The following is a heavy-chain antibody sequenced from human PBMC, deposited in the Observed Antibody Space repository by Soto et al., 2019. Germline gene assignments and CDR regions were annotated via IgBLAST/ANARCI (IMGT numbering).Heavy chain of an antibody. D-gene: IGHD2-15*01. CDR3: ARVDVDGVLVVAMDV. CDR2: IYYTGAA. J-gene: IGHJ6*01. Sequence: QVQLQESGPGLLKPSQTLSLNCSVSGGSLNSGDYYWTWIRQHAGRGLEWIGYIYYTGAAYYNPSLKSRVTISVDTSKTQFSLQLSSVTAADTAVYYCARVDVDGVLVVAMDVW. CDR1: GGSLNSGDYY. V-gene: IGHV4-31*03.